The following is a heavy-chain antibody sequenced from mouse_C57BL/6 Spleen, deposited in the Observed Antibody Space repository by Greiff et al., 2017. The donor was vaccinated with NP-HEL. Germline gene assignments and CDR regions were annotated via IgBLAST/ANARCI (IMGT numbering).Heavy chain of an antibody. CDR1: GYTFTGYW. J-gene: IGHJ2*01. CDR3: ARRGYGYDGGRRAFDY. D-gene: IGHD2-2*01. Sequence: VQLQQSGAELMKPGASVKLSCKATGYTFTGYWIEWVKQRPGHGLEWIGEILPGSGSTNYNEKFKGKATFTADTSSNTAYMQLSSLTTEDSAIYYFARRGYGYDGGRRAFDYWGQGTTLTVSS. CDR2: ILPGSGST. V-gene: IGHV1-9*01.